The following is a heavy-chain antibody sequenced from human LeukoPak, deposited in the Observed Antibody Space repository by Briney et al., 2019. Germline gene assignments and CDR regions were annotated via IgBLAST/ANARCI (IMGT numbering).Heavy chain of an antibody. V-gene: IGHV3-66*01. D-gene: IGHD6-19*01. Sequence: GGSLRLSCAASGFTFSSYWMSWVRQAPGKGLEWVSVIYSGGSTYYADSVKGRFTISRDNSKNTLYLQMNSLRAEDTAVYYCARVAGRKRADYWGQGTLVTVSS. CDR2: IYSGGST. CDR3: ARVAGRKRADY. CDR1: GFTFSSYW. J-gene: IGHJ4*02.